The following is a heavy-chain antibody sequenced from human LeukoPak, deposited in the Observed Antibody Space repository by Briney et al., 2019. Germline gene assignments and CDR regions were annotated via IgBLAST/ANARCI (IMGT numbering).Heavy chain of an antibody. J-gene: IGHJ4*02. CDR2: IIPIFGTA. Sequence: GASVTVSCKASGGTFSSYAISWVRQAPGRGLEWMGGIIPIFGTANYAQKFRGRVTITTDESTSTAYMELSSLRSEDTAVYYCARREDFWSGYYDWGQGNLVTVSS. D-gene: IGHD3-3*01. CDR3: ARREDFWSGYYD. CDR1: GGTFSSYA. V-gene: IGHV1-69*05.